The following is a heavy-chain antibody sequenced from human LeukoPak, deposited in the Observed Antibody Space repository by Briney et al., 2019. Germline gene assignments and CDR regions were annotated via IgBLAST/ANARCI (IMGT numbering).Heavy chain of an antibody. CDR2: ISSSSSYI. CDR1: GFTISSYS. J-gene: IGHJ4*02. Sequence: GGSLRLSCAASGFTISSYSMNWVRQAPGKGLEWVSSISSSSSYIYYADSVKGRFTISRGNAKNSLYLQMNSLRAEDTAVYYCARDPGAYSRSPIDSWGQGTLVTVSS. D-gene: IGHD6-6*01. V-gene: IGHV3-21*01. CDR3: ARDPGAYSRSPIDS.